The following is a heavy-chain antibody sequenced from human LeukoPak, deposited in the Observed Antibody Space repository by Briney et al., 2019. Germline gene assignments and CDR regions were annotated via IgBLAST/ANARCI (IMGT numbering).Heavy chain of an antibody. V-gene: IGHV4-59*01. J-gene: IGHJ6*02. D-gene: IGHD3-10*01. CDR3: ARDHPSSSGSSFSLGMDV. Sequence: SETLSLTCTVSGDSISSYYWSWIRQPPGKGLEWIGYIYYSGSTKYNPSLKSRVTMSLDTSKSHFSLKLNSVTAADTAVYYCARDHPSSSGSSFSLGMDVWGQGTTVTVSS. CDR1: GDSISSYY. CDR2: IYYSGST.